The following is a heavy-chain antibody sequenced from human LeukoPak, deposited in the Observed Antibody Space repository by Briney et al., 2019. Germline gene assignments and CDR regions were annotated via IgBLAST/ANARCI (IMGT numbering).Heavy chain of an antibody. V-gene: IGHV6-1*01. CDR1: GDSVSSNSAA. D-gene: IGHD3-10*01. Sequence: SQTLSLTCAISGDSVSSNSAAWNWIRQSPSRGLEWLGRTYYRSKWYNDYAVSVKSRITTNPDTSKNQFSLQLNSVTPEDTAVYYCARENMVRGVITSYYFDYWGQGTLVTVSS. CDR2: TYYRSKWYN. J-gene: IGHJ4*02. CDR3: ARENMVRGVITSYYFDY.